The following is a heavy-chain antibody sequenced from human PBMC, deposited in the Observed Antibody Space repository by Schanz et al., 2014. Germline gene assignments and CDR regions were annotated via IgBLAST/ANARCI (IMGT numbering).Heavy chain of an antibody. V-gene: IGHV3-74*02. CDR1: GFTFSNYW. CDR2: INGDGSRT. CDR3: AKSDAFDI. J-gene: IGHJ3*02. Sequence: EEQLVESGGGLVQPGGSLRLSCAASGFTFSNYWMHWVRQAPGKGLVWVSRINGDGSRTAYADSVKGRFTISRDNAKNTLYLQMNSLRAEDTAVYYCAKSDAFDIWGQGTMVTVSP.